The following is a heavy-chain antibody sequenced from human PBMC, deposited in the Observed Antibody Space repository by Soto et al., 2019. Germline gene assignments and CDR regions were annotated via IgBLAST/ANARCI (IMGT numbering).Heavy chain of an antibody. J-gene: IGHJ6*02. CDR3: ARDRAYYDFWSGYYTYYYYYGMDV. Sequence: GGSLRLSCAASGFTFSDYYMSWIRQAPGKGLEWVSYISSSGSTIYYADSVKGRFTTSRDNAKNSLYLQMNSLRAEDTAVYYCARDRAYYDFWSGYYTYYYYYGMDVWGQGTTVTVSS. D-gene: IGHD3-3*01. V-gene: IGHV3-11*01. CDR1: GFTFSDYY. CDR2: ISSSGSTI.